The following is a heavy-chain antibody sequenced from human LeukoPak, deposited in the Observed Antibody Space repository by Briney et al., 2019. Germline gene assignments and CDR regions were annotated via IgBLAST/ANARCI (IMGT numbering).Heavy chain of an antibody. J-gene: IGHJ4*02. CDR1: GGSISSYY. V-gene: IGHV4-59*03. CDR3: ARNGPHYYAKSGYLDS. CDR2: IDYSRDT. Sequence: KASETLSLTCTLSGGSISSYYWSWIRQPPGKGLEWIGNIDYSRDTNYNPSLRSRVTILVDKSRNQFSLKLNSVTAADTAVYYCARNGPHYYAKSGYLDSRGQGTLVTVSS. D-gene: IGHD3-22*01.